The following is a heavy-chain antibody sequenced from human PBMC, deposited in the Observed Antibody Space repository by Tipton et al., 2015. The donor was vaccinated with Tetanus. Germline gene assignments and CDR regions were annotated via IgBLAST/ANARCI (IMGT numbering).Heavy chain of an antibody. Sequence: SLRLSCAASGFTFSSYSMNWVRQAPGKGLEWVSYISSSSSTIYYADSVKGRFTISRDNAKNSLYLQMNSLRAEDTAVYYCAREPRSSTSCFDYWGQGTLVTVSS. V-gene: IGHV3-48*01. D-gene: IGHD2-2*01. CDR3: AREPRSSTSCFDY. CDR2: ISSSSSTI. J-gene: IGHJ4*02. CDR1: GFTFSSYS.